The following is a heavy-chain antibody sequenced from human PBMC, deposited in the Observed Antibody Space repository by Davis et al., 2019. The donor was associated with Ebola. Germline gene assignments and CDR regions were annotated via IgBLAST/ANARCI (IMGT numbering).Heavy chain of an antibody. CDR2: IYYSGST. CDR3: ARGSLLWFGELTYYFDY. D-gene: IGHD3-10*01. V-gene: IGHV4-59*01. J-gene: IGHJ4*02. CDR1: GGSISSYY. Sequence: MPSETLSLTCAVYGGSISSYYWSWIRQPPGKGLEWIGYIYYSGSTNYNPSLKSRVTISVDTSKNQFSLKLSSVTAADTAVYYCARGSLLWFGELTYYFDYWGQGTLVTVSS.